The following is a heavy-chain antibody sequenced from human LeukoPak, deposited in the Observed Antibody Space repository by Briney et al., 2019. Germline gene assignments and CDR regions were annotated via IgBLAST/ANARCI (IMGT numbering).Heavy chain of an antibody. J-gene: IGHJ4*02. CDR2: INPNSGGT. D-gene: IGHD3-3*01. CDR1: GYTFTGYY. CDR3: VRDLSLFGVVTTTSYYFDY. Sequence: GASVKVSCKASGYTFTGYYMHWVRQAPGQGLEWMGWINPNSGGTNYAQKFQGRVTMTRDTSISTAYMELSRLRSDDTAVYYCVRDLSLFGVVTTTSYYFDYWGQGTLVTVSS. V-gene: IGHV1-2*02.